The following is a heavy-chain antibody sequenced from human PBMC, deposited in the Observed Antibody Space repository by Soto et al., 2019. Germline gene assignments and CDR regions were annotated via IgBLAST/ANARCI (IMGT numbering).Heavy chain of an antibody. CDR1: GGSISSGGYY. J-gene: IGHJ6*02. CDR3: ARDSRFLLDGMDV. V-gene: IGHV4-31*03. Sequence: TRSLSCTVSGGSISSGGYYWSWIRQHPGKGLEWIGYIYYSGSTYYNPSLKSRVTISVDTSKNQFSLKLSSVTAADTAVYYCARDSRFLLDGMDVWGQVTTVPVSS. D-gene: IGHD1-26*01. CDR2: IYYSGST.